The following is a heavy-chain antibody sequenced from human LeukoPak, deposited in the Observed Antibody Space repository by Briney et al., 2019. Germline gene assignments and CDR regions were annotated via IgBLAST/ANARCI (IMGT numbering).Heavy chain of an antibody. Sequence: PSETLSLTCTVSGYFISSGYYWGWIRQPPGKGLQWIGSIHHSGSTYYNPSLKSRVTISVDTSKNQFSLKLSSVTAADTAVYYCARTSSGGLVGGYYFDYWGQGTLVTVSS. J-gene: IGHJ4*02. CDR2: IHHSGST. CDR1: GYFISSGYY. CDR3: ARTSSGGLVGGYYFDY. D-gene: IGHD6-19*01. V-gene: IGHV4-38-2*02.